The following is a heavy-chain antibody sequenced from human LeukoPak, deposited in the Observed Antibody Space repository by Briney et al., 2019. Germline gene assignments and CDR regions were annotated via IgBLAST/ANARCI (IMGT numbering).Heavy chain of an antibody. V-gene: IGHV1-2*02. Sequence: ASVKVSCRASGYTFTDYYIHWVRQAPGQGLEWMGWINPNSVTNYAQKFQGRVTMTRDTSISTAYMELRSLRSDDTAVYYCARDPNRRYYDSSGYYYLWGQGTLVTVSS. D-gene: IGHD3-22*01. J-gene: IGHJ4*02. CDR3: ARDPNRRYYDSSGYYYL. CDR1: GYTFTDYY. CDR2: INPNSVT.